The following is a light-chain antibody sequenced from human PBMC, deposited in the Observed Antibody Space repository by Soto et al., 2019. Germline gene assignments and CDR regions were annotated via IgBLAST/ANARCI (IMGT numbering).Light chain of an antibody. CDR2: DVS. V-gene: IGLV2-14*01. CDR1: SSDVGGYNY. Sequence: QSALTQPASVSGSPGQSITISCTGTSSDVGGYNYVSWYQQHPGKAPKLMIYDVSNRPSGVSKRFSGYKSGNTASLTISGLQAEDEADYYCRSYTSSSTWVFGGGTKLTVL. CDR3: RSYTSSSTWV. J-gene: IGLJ3*02.